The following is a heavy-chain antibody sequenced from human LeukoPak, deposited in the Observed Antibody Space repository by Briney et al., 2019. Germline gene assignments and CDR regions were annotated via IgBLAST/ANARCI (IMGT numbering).Heavy chain of an antibody. V-gene: IGHV4-39*07. CDR3: ARTKQDYYDSSGYYIRVPYWYFDL. Sequence: KPSETLSLTCTVSGGSISSSSYYWGWIRQPPGKGLEWIGSIYYSGGTYYNPSLKSRVTISVDTSKNQFSLKLSPVTAADTAVYYCARTKQDYYDSSGYYIRVPYWYFDLWGRGTLVTVSS. CDR1: GGSISSSSYY. J-gene: IGHJ2*01. D-gene: IGHD3-22*01. CDR2: IYYSGGT.